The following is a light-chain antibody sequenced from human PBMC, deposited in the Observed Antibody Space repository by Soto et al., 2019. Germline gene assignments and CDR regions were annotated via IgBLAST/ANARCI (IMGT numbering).Light chain of an antibody. CDR1: RSNVGRNS. J-gene: IGLJ3*02. CDR2: SHD. CDR3: EAWDDSLNAWV. Sequence: QSVVTQPPSASQTPGQRVTISCSGSRSNVGRNSVSWYQHVPGTAPKLLIYSHDQRPSGVPDRISASRSGTAASLAISGLRSEDEAFYYCEAWDDSLNAWVFGGGTKLTVL. V-gene: IGLV1-44*01.